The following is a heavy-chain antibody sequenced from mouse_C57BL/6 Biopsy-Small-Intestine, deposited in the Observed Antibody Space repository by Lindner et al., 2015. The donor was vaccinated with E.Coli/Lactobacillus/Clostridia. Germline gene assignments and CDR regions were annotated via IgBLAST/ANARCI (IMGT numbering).Heavy chain of an antibody. CDR2: ISGSSSTI. CDR3: ARNYYGSGYDY. J-gene: IGHJ2*01. CDR1: GFIFGDHG. D-gene: IGHD1-1*01. Sequence: VQLQESGGGLVKPGGSLKLSCTASGFIFGDHGMHWVRQAPGKGLEWVAYISGSSSTIFYADVLKGRFTISRDNAKNTLFLQMTSLRSEDTAIYYCARNYYGSGYDYWGQGTTLTVSS. V-gene: IGHV5-17*01.